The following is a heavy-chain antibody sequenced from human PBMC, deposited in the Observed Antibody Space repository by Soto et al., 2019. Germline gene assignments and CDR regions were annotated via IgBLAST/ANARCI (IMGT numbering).Heavy chain of an antibody. CDR2: IFHDGNT. D-gene: IGHD2-8*02. CDR1: GASIGSGGW. Sequence: PSETLSLTCAVSGASIGSGGWCSWVRQPPGKGLEWIAEIFHDGNTNYSPSLKSRVTISVDKSQNQFSLNVYSVTAADTAVYYCARHEGWTGPDQWGQGTPVTVS. CDR3: ARHEGWTGPDQ. J-gene: IGHJ5*02. V-gene: IGHV4-4*02.